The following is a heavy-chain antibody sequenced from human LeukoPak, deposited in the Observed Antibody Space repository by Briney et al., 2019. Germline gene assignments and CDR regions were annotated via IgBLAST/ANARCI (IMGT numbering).Heavy chain of an antibody. D-gene: IGHD3-3*01. J-gene: IGHJ6*03. CDR1: GGTFSSYA. CDR3: ARGPGPNYDFWSGYQFKAGYYYYYYMDV. Sequence: EASVKVSCKASGGTFSSYAISWVRQAPGQGLEWMGGIIPIFGTANYAQKFQGRVTITTDESTSTAYMELSSLRSEDTAVYYCARGPGPNYDFWSGYQFKAGYYYYYYMDVWGKGTTVTVSS. V-gene: IGHV1-69*05. CDR2: IIPIFGTA.